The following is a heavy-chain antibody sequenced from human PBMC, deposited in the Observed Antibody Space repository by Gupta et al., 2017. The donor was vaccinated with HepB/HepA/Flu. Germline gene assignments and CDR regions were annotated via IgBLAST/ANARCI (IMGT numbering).Heavy chain of an antibody. CDR2: IYCGGGT. Sequence: VQLVESGGGLIQPGGSLRPSCAASGFTVSSNYMRWVRQAPGKGVAWVSVIYCGGGTDFADSVKGRFTISRNNSKNTLYLQINSLRAQDTAVYFCAKDGTTVTSGYFDYLGQRTLVTVSS. V-gene: IGHV3-53*01. CDR3: AKDGTTVTSGYFDY. D-gene: IGHD4-17*01. J-gene: IGHJ4*02. CDR1: GFTVSSNY.